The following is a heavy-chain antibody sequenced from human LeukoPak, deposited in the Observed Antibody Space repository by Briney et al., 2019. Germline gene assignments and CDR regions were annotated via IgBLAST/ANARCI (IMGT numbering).Heavy chain of an antibody. CDR3: ARDGILGSHDC. V-gene: IGHV3-74*01. Sequence: GGSLRLSCAAAGFTFRSHWMHWVRQTPGKGLVWVSHINNDGSGTSYADSVKGRFTITRDNAKNTLFLQMNSLRAEDTAVYYYARDGILGSHDCWGQGTLVTVSS. J-gene: IGHJ4*02. CDR2: INNDGSGT. CDR1: GFTFRSHW. D-gene: IGHD3-3*02.